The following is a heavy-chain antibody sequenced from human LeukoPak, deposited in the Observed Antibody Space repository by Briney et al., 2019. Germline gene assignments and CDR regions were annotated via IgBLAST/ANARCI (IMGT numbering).Heavy chain of an antibody. D-gene: IGHD3-10*01. Sequence: SETLSLTCTVSGGSISSYYWSWIQQPPGKGLEWIGYIYYSGSTNYNPSLKSRVTISVDTSKNQFSLKLSSVTAADTAVYYCARRLVVRGVIISDWFDPWGQGTLVTVSS. CDR2: IYYSGST. CDR3: ARRLVVRGVIISDWFDP. V-gene: IGHV4-59*01. J-gene: IGHJ5*02. CDR1: GGSISSYY.